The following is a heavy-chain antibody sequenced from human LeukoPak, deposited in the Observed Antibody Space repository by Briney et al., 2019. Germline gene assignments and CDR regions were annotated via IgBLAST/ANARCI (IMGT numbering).Heavy chain of an antibody. CDR3: ARSTYYYDRGGYQYYFDY. Sequence: PSETLSLTCTVSGGSISSYYWSWIRQPPGKGLEWIGYIYDSGSTNYNPSLKSRVTTLVDTSKNQFSLKLNSVTAADTAVYYCARSTYYYDRGGYQYYFDYWGQGTLVTVSS. CDR2: IYDSGST. CDR1: GGSISSYY. V-gene: IGHV4-59*01. J-gene: IGHJ4*02. D-gene: IGHD3-22*01.